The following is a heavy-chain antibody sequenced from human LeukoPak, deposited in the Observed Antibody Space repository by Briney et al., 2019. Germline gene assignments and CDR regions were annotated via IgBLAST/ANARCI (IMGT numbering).Heavy chain of an antibody. CDR1: GFTVSSNY. Sequence: GGSLRLSCAASGFTVSSNYMSRVRQAPGKGLEWLSILYSGGRTYYADSVRGRFTISRDNSKNTLYLQMNRLRVEDAAVYYCARAPVTSCRGAFCYPFDYWGQGTLVTVSS. CDR3: ARAPVTSCRGAFCYPFDY. CDR2: LYSGGRT. J-gene: IGHJ4*02. V-gene: IGHV3-53*01. D-gene: IGHD2-15*01.